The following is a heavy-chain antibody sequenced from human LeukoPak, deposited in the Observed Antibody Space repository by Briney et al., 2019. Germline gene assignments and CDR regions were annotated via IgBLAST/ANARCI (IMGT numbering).Heavy chain of an antibody. Sequence: PGGSLRLSCAASGFTFSSYALSWVRQAPGKGLEWVSAISGSGGSTYYADSVKGRFTISRDNSKNTLYLQMNSLRAEDTAVYYCAKGGGYNWNSLAAFDHWGQGTLVTVSS. CDR3: AKGGGYNWNSLAAFDH. V-gene: IGHV3-23*01. J-gene: IGHJ4*02. D-gene: IGHD1-7*01. CDR1: GFTFSSYA. CDR2: ISGSGGST.